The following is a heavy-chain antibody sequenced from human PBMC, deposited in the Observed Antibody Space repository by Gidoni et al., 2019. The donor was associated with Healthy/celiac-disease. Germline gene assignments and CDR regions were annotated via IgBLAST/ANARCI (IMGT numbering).Heavy chain of an antibody. D-gene: IGHD3-10*01. J-gene: IGHJ5*02. CDR3: ARAEVLLWFGPTNWFDP. CDR2: ISYDGSNK. CDR1: GFTFSSYA. Sequence: QVQLVESGGGVVQPGRSLRLSCAASGFTFSSYAMHWVRQAPGKGLEWVAVISYDGSNKYYADSVKGRFTISRDNSKNTLYLQMNSLRAEDTAVYYCARAEVLLWFGPTNWFDPWGQGTLVTVSS. V-gene: IGHV3-30-3*01.